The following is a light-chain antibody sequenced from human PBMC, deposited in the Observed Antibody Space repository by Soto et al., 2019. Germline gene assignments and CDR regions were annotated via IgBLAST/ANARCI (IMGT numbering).Light chain of an antibody. CDR1: QSVSGSH. J-gene: IGKJ5*01. Sequence: EIVLTQSPGTLSLSPGERATLSCRASQSVSGSHLAWYQQKPGQAPRLLIYDASNRATGIPDRFSGSGSGTDFTLTISRLEPEDFVLYYCQHFRAFGQGTRLEIK. V-gene: IGKV3-20*01. CDR2: DAS. CDR3: QHFRA.